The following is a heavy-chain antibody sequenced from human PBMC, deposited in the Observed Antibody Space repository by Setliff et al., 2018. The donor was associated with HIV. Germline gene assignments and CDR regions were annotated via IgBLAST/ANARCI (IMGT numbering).Heavy chain of an antibody. V-gene: IGHV4-59*01. Sequence: SETLSLTCTVSGDSINNYYWSWIRQPPGKGLEWIGYVYSTGSTNSKSSLKSRVTISVDTSKNHFSLKLSSVTAADTAVYYCARVATGPESFDIWGQGTMVTVSS. CDR1: GDSINNYY. J-gene: IGHJ3*02. CDR3: ARVATGPESFDI. CDR2: VYSTGST. D-gene: IGHD3-9*01.